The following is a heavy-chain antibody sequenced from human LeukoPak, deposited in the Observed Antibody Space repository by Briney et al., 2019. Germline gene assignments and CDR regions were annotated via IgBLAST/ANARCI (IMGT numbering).Heavy chain of an antibody. J-gene: IGHJ4*02. V-gene: IGHV3-30*04. Sequence: PGGSLRLSCAASGFTFSSYAMHWVRQAPGKGLEWVAVISYDGSNKYYADSVKGRFTISRDNSKNTLYLQMNSLRAEDTAVYYCASYLFHGSGSSGFDYWGQGTLVTVSS. CDR2: ISYDGSNK. D-gene: IGHD3-10*01. CDR1: GFTFSSYA. CDR3: ASYLFHGSGSSGFDY.